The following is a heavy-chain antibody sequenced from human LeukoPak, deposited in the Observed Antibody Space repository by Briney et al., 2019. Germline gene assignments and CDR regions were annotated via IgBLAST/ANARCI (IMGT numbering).Heavy chain of an antibody. V-gene: IGHV4-34*01. CDR2: INHSGST. J-gene: IGHJ5*02. D-gene: IGHD3-10*01. Sequence: SETLSLTCAVYGGSFSGYYWSWIRQPPGKGLEGIGEINHSGSTNYNPSLKSRVTISVDTSKNQFSLKLSSVTAADTAVYYCARGSNYYDSGKGWFDPWGQGTLVTVSS. CDR1: GGSFSGYY. CDR3: ARGSNYYDSGKGWFDP.